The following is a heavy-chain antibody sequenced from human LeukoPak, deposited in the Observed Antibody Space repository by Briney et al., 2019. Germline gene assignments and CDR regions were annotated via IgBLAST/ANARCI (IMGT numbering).Heavy chain of an antibody. CDR2: INPNSGGT. CDR3: ARYFYDSSGSSSDAFDI. CDR1: GYTFTGYY. Sequence: ASVKVSCKTSGYTFTGYYMHWVRQAPGQGLEWMGWINPNSGGTNYAQRFQGRVTMTGDTSMSTAYMELSRLRSDDSAVYYCARYFYDSSGSSSDAFDIWGQGTMVTVSS. J-gene: IGHJ3*02. V-gene: IGHV1-2*02. D-gene: IGHD3-22*01.